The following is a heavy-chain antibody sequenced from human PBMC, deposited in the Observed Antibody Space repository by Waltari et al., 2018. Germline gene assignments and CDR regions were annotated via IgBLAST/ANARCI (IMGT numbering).Heavy chain of an antibody. CDR3: ARVHSGSHGWFDP. J-gene: IGHJ5*02. CDR1: GYSISSGYY. V-gene: IGHV4-38-2*02. Sequence: QVQLQESGPGLVKPSETLSLTCTVSGYSISSGYYWGWIRQPPGKGLEWIGSISHSGSTYYNPSLKSRVTISVDTSKNQFSLKLSSVTAADTAVYYCARVHSGSHGWFDPWGQGTLVTVSS. D-gene: IGHD1-26*01. CDR2: ISHSGST.